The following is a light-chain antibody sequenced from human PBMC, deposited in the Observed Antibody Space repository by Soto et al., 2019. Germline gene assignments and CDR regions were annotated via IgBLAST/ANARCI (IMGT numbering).Light chain of an antibody. J-gene: IGKJ5*01. CDR3: QQRKKWPPIT. Sequence: DIVLTQSPATLSSSPGEIVTLSCRASQSVDNFLAWYQQKPGQPPRLLIYDASNRAAGIPARFSGSGSGTDFTLTISSLEPEDLAIYFCQQRKKWPPITFGQGTRLEI. V-gene: IGKV3-11*01. CDR2: DAS. CDR1: QSVDNF.